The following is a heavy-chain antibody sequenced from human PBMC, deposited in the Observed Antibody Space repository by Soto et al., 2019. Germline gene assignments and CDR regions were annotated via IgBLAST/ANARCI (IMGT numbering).Heavy chain of an antibody. CDR1: GGSFSGYY. CDR2: INHSGST. D-gene: IGHD3-9*01. V-gene: IGHV4-34*01. J-gene: IGHJ4*02. CDR3: ARTGNYDILTRRAGKLDY. Sequence: QVQLQQWGAGLLKPSETLSLTCAVYGGSFSGYYWSWIRQPPGKGLEWIGEINHSGSTNYNPSLKSRVTISVDTSKNQFSLKLSSVTAADTAVYYCARTGNYDILTRRAGKLDYWGQGTLVTVSS.